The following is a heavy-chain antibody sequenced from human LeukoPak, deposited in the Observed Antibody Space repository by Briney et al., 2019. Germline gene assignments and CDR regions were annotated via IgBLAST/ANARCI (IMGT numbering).Heavy chain of an antibody. D-gene: IGHD1-26*01. CDR3: ARGRAATPFDY. J-gene: IGHJ4*02. V-gene: IGHV4-59*01. Sequence: SETLSLTCTLSGGSTSSYYLNWIRQPPRKGLEWIGYINYSGSTKHKPSLKSRVTISVDTSKNQFSLKLSSVTAADTAVYYCARGRAATPFDYWGQGTLVTVSS. CDR2: INYSGST. CDR1: GGSTSSYY.